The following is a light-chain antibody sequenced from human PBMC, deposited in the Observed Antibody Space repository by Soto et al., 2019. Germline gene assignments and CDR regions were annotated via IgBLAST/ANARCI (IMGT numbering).Light chain of an antibody. Sequence: QSALTQPRSVSGSPGQSVTVSCTGSSSDVGGYNYVSWYQQHPGKAPKLLISDVANRASGVPDRFSGSKSGTSASLAISGLQSEDEADYYCATWDDSLTGFVFGTGTKLTVL. CDR3: ATWDDSLTGFV. V-gene: IGLV2-11*01. CDR2: DVA. CDR1: SSDVGGYNY. J-gene: IGLJ1*01.